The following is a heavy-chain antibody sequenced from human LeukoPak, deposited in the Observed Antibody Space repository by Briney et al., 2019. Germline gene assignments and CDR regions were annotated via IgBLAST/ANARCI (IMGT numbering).Heavy chain of an antibody. CDR2: INPNSGCT. CDR3: AMPSPYSSFDY. V-gene: IGHV1-2*02. Sequence: ASVKVSCKASGYTFTGYYMHWVRQAPGQGLEWMGWINPNSGCTNYAQKFQGRVTMTRDTSISTAYMELSRLRSDDTAVYYCAMPSPYSSFDYWGQGTLVTVSS. CDR1: GYTFTGYY. D-gene: IGHD6-19*01. J-gene: IGHJ4*02.